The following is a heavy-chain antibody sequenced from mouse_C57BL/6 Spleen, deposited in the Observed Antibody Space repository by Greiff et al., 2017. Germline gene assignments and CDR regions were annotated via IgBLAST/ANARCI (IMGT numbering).Heavy chain of an antibody. CDR2: IRSKSSNYAT. V-gene: IGHV10-3*01. D-gene: IGHD1-1*01. J-gene: IGHJ1*03. CDR3: VREDGFYGSSYGYFDV. Sequence: DVHLVESGGGLVQPKGSLKLSCAASGFTFNTYAMHWVRQAPGKGLEWVARIRSKSSNYATYYADSVKDRFTISRDDSQSMLYLQMNNLKTEDTAMYYCVREDGFYGSSYGYFDVWGTGTTVTVSS. CDR1: GFTFNTYA.